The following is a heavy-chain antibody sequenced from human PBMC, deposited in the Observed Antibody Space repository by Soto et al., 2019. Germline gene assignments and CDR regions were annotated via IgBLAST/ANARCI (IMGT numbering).Heavy chain of an antibody. Sequence: QVQLQESGPGLVKPSETLSLTCTVSGGSVSSGSYYWSWIRQPPGKGLEWIGYIYYSGSTNYNPSLKSRVTISVDTSKNQFSLKLSSVTAADTAVYYCARDSRRVGATGYGMDVWGQGTTVTVSS. V-gene: IGHV4-61*01. J-gene: IGHJ6*02. D-gene: IGHD1-26*01. CDR3: ARDSRRVGATGYGMDV. CDR1: GGSVSSGSYY. CDR2: IYYSGST.